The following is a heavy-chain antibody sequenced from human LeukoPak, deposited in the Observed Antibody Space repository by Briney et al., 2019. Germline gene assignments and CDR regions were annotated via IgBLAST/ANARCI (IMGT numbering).Heavy chain of an antibody. CDR1: EFTIRTSG. D-gene: IGHD1-26*01. CDR3: AKDGGTHFDH. Sequence: GGSLRLSCAASEFTIRTSGMNWVRQAPGKGLEWVSYISSSGTTISYAQSVKGRFTITRDNAQNSLTLHMNTLRADDTAVYYCAKDGGTHFDHWGQGTLVTVSS. J-gene: IGHJ4*02. V-gene: IGHV3-48*01. CDR2: ISSSGTTI.